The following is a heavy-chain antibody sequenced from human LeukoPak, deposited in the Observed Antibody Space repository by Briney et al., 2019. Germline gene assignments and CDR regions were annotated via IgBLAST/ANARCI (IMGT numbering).Heavy chain of an antibody. CDR1: GFTFSSYE. J-gene: IGHJ4*02. V-gene: IGHV3-48*03. CDR3: ARGGYYDSSDYPLFN. Sequence: GGSLRLSCSASGFTFSSYEMKWVRQAPGKGLEWVSYISSSGRTIYYADSVKGRFTIARDNAKNSLYLQMNSLRAEDTAVYYCARGGYYDSSDYPLFNWGQGTLVTVSS. D-gene: IGHD3-22*01. CDR2: ISSSGRTI.